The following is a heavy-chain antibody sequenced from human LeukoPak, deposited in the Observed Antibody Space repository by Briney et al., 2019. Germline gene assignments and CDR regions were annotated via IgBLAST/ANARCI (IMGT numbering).Heavy chain of an antibody. D-gene: IGHD6-6*01. CDR3: ARGVAARPPASNEYYFDY. CDR2: IYTSGST. J-gene: IGHJ4*02. Sequence: SETLSLTCTVSGGSINSGSYYWSWIRQPAGKGLEWIGRIYTSGSTNYNPSLKSRVTISVDTSKNQFSLKLSSVTAADTAVYYCARGVAARPPASNEYYFDYWGQGTLVTVSS. CDR1: GGSINSGSYY. V-gene: IGHV4-61*02.